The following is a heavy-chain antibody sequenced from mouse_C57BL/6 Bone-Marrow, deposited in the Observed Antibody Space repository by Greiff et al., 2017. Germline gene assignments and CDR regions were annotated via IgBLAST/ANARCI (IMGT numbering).Heavy chain of an antibody. J-gene: IGHJ1*03. Sequence: VKLQESGPELVKPGASVKISCKASGYAFSSSWMNWVKQRPGKGLEWIGRIYPGDGDTNYNGKFKGKATLTADKSSSTAYMQLSSLTSEDSAVYFCANYYGSSPWYFDVWGTGTTVTVSS. V-gene: IGHV1-82*01. D-gene: IGHD1-1*01. CDR3: ANYYGSSPWYFDV. CDR2: IYPGDGDT. CDR1: GYAFSSSW.